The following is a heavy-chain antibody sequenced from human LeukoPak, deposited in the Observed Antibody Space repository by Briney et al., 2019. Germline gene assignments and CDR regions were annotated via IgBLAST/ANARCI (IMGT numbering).Heavy chain of an antibody. CDR2: ISGTGDNT. D-gene: IGHD5-18*01. CDR1: GFTFGSYA. V-gene: IGHV3-23*01. CDR3: AEVRGYRYGALDY. J-gene: IGHJ4*02. Sequence: GGSLRLSCAASGFTFGSYAMSWVRQAPGKGLEWVSGISGTGDNTYYADSVKGRFTISRDNSNNTLYLQMNSLRAEDTAVYCCAEVRGYRYGALDYWGQGTLVTVSS.